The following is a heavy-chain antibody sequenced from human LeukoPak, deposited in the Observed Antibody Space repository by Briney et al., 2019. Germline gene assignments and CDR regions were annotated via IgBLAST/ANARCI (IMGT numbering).Heavy chain of an antibody. CDR1: GYSFTNYW. CDR2: IYPGDSDT. CDR3: ARLYYNGVDV. J-gene: IGHJ6*02. V-gene: IGHV5-51*01. Sequence: GESLKISCKGSGYSFTNYWIGWVREMPGKGLGWMGIIYPGDSDTRYSPSFQGQVTISADKSISTAYLQWSSLEASDTAMYYCARLYYNGVDVWGQGTTVTVSS.